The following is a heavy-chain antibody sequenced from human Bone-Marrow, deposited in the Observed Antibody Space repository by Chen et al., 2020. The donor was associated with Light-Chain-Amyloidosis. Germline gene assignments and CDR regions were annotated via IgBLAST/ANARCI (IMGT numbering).Heavy chain of an antibody. Sequence: EVQLVESGGGLVQPGRSLRLSCAASGFTFWTHEMHWVCQAPGGGLDWLAYISTGGSIRYYAASLKGRFTISRDDAESSLYLQMNSLRPEDTAVYYCARDSIGYSSDFDYWGQGTLVTVSS. CDR1: GFTFWTHE. J-gene: IGHJ4*02. CDR3: ARDSIGYSSDFDY. V-gene: IGHV3-48*03. CDR2: ISTGGSIR. D-gene: IGHD5-18*01.